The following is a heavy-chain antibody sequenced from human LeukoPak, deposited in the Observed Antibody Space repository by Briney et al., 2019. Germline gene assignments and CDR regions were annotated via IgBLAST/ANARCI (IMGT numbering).Heavy chain of an antibody. Sequence: ASVKVSCKASGYTFSSYGINWVRQAPGQGLEWMGWISVYNGNTDYAQKLQGRVTMTTDTSTSTTYMELRSLRSDDTAVYSCARGDTAIDPPYYFDYWGQGTLVTVSS. J-gene: IGHJ4*02. CDR3: ARGDTAIDPPYYFDY. CDR1: GYTFSSYG. D-gene: IGHD5-18*01. V-gene: IGHV1-18*01. CDR2: ISVYNGNT.